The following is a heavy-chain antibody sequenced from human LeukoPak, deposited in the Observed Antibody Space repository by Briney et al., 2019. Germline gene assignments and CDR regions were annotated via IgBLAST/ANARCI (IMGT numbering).Heavy chain of an antibody. CDR1: GGSISSGSYY. Sequence: PSQTLSLTCTVSGGSISSGSYYWSWIRQPAGKGLEWIGRIYTSGSTNYNPSLKGRVTISVDTSKNQFSLKLSSVTAADTAVYYCARDGYSLGYSSGWYDYWGQGTLVTVSS. J-gene: IGHJ4*02. CDR2: IYTSGST. CDR3: ARDGYSLGYSSGWYDY. V-gene: IGHV4-61*02. D-gene: IGHD6-19*01.